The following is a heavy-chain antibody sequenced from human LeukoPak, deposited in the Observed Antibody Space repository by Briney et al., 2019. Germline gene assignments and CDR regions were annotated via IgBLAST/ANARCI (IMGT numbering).Heavy chain of an antibody. CDR1: GGTFSSYA. D-gene: IGHD4-17*01. CDR2: IFPIFGTA. Sequence: GASVKVSCKASGGTFSSYAISWVRQAPGQGLEWMGGIFPIFGTANYAQKFQGRVTITADESTSTAYMELSSLRSEDTAVYYCARFFPSVTTFDSSVTSLYYGMDVWGQGTTVTVSS. CDR3: ARFFPSVTTFDSSVTSLYYGMDV. J-gene: IGHJ6*02. V-gene: IGHV1-69*01.